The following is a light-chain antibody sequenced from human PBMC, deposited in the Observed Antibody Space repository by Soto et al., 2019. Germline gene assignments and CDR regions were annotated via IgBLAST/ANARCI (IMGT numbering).Light chain of an antibody. CDR3: CSFAGSGTYV. CDR1: SSDVGSHNL. Sequence: VLSQPATVTGSLGQAITTSCTGTSSDVGSHNLVSWYQQHPGKAPKLIIYEVNKRPSGVSNRFSGSKSGNTASLTIFGLQTEDEADYYCCSFAGSGTYVFGTGTKVTVL. CDR2: EVN. J-gene: IGLJ1*01. V-gene: IGLV2-23*02.